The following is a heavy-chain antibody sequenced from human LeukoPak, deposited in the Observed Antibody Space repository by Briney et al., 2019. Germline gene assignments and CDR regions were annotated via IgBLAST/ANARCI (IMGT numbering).Heavy chain of an antibody. CDR2: INPNSGGT. CDR1: GYTFTGYY. V-gene: IGHV1-2*02. J-gene: IGHJ5*02. Sequence: GASVKVSCKASGYTFTGYYMHWVRQAPGQGLEWMGWINPNSGGTNYAQKFQGRVTMTRDTSISTAYMELSRLRSDDTAVYFCARDARRRYCSTASCYRGWFDPWGQGTLVTVSS. D-gene: IGHD2-2*01. CDR3: ARDARRRYCSTASCYRGWFDP.